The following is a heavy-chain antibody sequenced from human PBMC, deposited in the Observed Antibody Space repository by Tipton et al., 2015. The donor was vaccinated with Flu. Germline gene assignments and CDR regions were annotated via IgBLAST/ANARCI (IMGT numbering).Heavy chain of an antibody. J-gene: IGHJ4*02. CDR3: ATGGMVRGVKLEY. CDR2: IYGGGTT. Sequence: SLRLSCVASDFTVSGNFMTWVRQTPGKGLEWVAVIYGGGTTYYADAVKSRFTITRDNSKNTVRLEMNSLRIEDTALYYCATGGMVRGVKLEYWGQGTPVTVSS. D-gene: IGHD3-10*01. V-gene: IGHV3-53*03. CDR1: DFTVSGNF.